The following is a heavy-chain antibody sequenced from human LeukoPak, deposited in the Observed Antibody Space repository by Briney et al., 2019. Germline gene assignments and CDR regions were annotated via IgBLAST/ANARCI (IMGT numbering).Heavy chain of an antibody. V-gene: IGHV3-33*08. CDR3: ARDPQAIEEGMDY. J-gene: IGHJ4*02. D-gene: IGHD3-22*01. CDR2: IWYDGSNK. CDR1: GFTFSSYG. Sequence: GGSLRLSCAASGFTFSSYGMHWVRQAPGKGLEWVAVIWYDGSNKYYADSVKGRFTISRDNSKNTLYLQMNSLRAEDTAVYYCARDPQAIEEGMDYWGQGTLVTVSS.